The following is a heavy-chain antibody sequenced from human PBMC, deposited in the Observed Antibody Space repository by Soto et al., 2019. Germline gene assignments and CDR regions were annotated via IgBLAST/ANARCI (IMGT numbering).Heavy chain of an antibody. Sequence: PSETLSLTCTVSGGSISSGGYYWSWIRQHPGKGLEWIGYIYYSGSTYYNPSLKSRVTISVDTSKNQFSLKLSSVTAADTAVYYCARELSRDYAGFDYWGQGTLVTVSS. J-gene: IGHJ4*02. CDR3: ARELSRDYAGFDY. CDR2: IYYSGST. D-gene: IGHD4-17*01. CDR1: GGSISSGGYY. V-gene: IGHV4-31*03.